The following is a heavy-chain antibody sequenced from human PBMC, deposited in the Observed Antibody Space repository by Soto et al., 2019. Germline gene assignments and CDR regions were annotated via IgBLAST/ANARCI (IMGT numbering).Heavy chain of an antibody. V-gene: IGHV4-4*02. CDR3: ASRDPGTSVDY. CDR2: IYRTGST. CDR1: GGSFNSNNW. J-gene: IGHJ4*02. Sequence: PSETLSLTCAVSGGSFNSNNWWTWVRQPPGQGLEWSGEIYRTGSTNYNPSLKSRVTISLDKSENQFSLKVTSLTAAETAVYYCASRDPGTSVDYWGQGTLVTVSS. D-gene: IGHD1-7*01.